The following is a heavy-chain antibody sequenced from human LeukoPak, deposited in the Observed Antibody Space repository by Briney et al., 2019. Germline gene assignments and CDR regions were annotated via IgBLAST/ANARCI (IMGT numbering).Heavy chain of an antibody. V-gene: IGHV3-64D*06. CDR1: GFTFSSYA. CDR3: VNSPYLYGSGAYIDY. J-gene: IGHJ4*02. D-gene: IGHD3-10*01. Sequence: PGGSLRLSCSASGFTFSSYAMHWDRQAPGKGLEYVSAISSNGGSTYYADSVKGRFTISRDNSKNTLYLQMSSLRAEDTAVYYCVNSPYLYGSGAYIDYWGQGTLVTVSS. CDR2: ISSNGGST.